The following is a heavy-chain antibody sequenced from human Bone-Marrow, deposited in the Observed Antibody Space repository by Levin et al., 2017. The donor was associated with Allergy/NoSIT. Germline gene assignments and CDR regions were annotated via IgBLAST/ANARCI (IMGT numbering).Heavy chain of an antibody. CDR1: GGSISSYY. CDR3: ARDPIYYDILTGPSYGMDV. V-gene: IGHV4-59*01. Sequence: GSLRLSCTVSGGSISSYYWSWIRQPPGKGLEWIGYIYYSGSTNYNPSLKSRVTISVDTSKNQFSLKLSSVTAADTAVYYCARDPIYYDILTGPSYGMDVWGQGTTVTVSS. CDR2: IYYSGST. D-gene: IGHD3-9*01. J-gene: IGHJ6*02.